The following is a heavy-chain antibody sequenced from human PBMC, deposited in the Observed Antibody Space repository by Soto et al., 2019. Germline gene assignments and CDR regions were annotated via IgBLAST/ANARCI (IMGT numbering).Heavy chain of an antibody. CDR3: ASDYGSNWRL. D-gene: IGHD6-19*01. CDR2: INAGNGKT. Sequence: APGQSLEWMGRINAGNGKTQYSQNFQGRVTFTSDPSASTAFMELTNLRFEDRAMYYCASDYGSNWRLWGQGTLFSVSS. V-gene: IGHV1-3*01. J-gene: IGHJ4*02.